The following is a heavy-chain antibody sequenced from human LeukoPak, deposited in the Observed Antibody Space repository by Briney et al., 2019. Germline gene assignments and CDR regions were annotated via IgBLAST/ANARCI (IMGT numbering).Heavy chain of an antibody. Sequence: SETLSLTCTVSGGSTSSYYWSWIRQPPGKGLEWIGYIYYSGSTNYNPSLKSRVTISVDTSKNQFSLKLSSVTAADTAVYYCARTRLETDEFYFDYWGQGTLVTVSS. J-gene: IGHJ4*02. CDR2: IYYSGST. CDR3: ARTRLETDEFYFDY. CDR1: GGSTSSYY. D-gene: IGHD3-10*01. V-gene: IGHV4-59*01.